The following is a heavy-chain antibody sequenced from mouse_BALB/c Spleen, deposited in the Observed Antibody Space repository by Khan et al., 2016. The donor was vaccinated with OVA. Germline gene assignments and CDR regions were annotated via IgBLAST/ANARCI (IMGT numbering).Heavy chain of an antibody. CDR3: ARSPYGNFAY. CDR2: ISSVGDYT. D-gene: IGHD2-1*01. V-gene: IGHV5-9-3*01. J-gene: IGHJ3*01. Sequence: EVELVEPGGGLVKPGGFLKLSCAVSGFTFSTFAMSWVRQTPEKRLERVANISSVGDYTFYSDNVTGRFPISRDIAKNTLFLQMCSLGAEDTAMYCCARSPYGNFAYWGQGTLVTVSA. CDR1: GFTFSTFA.